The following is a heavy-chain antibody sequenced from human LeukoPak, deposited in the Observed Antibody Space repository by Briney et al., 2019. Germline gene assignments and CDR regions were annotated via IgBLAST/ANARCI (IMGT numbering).Heavy chain of an antibody. V-gene: IGHV4-59*01. CDR2: IYYSGST. J-gene: IGHJ6*03. D-gene: IGHD3-3*01. CDR1: GVSISSYY. CDR3: ARSGVEWLSTYYYYYYMDV. Sequence: SETLSLTCTASGVSISSYYWSWVRQPPGKGLEWVWYIYYSGSTNYNPSLKSRVTISVDTSKNQFSLKLSSVTAADTAVYYCARSGVEWLSTYYYYYYMDVWGKGTTVTVSS.